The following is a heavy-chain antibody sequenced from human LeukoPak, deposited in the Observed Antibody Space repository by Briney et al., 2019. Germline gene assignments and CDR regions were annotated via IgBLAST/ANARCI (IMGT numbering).Heavy chain of an antibody. CDR1: GFTFGDYG. CDR2: IRSKAYGGTT. Sequence: GGSLRLSCKASGFTFGDYGLSWVRQAPGKGLEWVGFIRSKAYGGTTEYAASVEGRFTISRDDSKNTLYLQMNSLKTEDTAVYYCTTETLLLWFGELDVWGKGTTVTISS. V-gene: IGHV3-49*04. D-gene: IGHD3-10*01. CDR3: TTETLLLWFGELDV. J-gene: IGHJ6*04.